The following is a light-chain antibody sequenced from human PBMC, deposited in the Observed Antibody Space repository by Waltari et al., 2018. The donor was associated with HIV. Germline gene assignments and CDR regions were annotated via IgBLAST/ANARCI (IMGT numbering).Light chain of an antibody. CDR1: SSNIGAGYN. Sequence: QSVLTQPPSVSGATGQRVTISCTGSSSNIGAGYNVHWYQQLPGTAPKLLIYGNSNRPSGVPDRFSGSKSGTSASLAITGLQAEDEADYHCQSHDSSLSGYVFGTGTKVTVL. CDR3: QSHDSSLSGYV. V-gene: IGLV1-40*01. CDR2: GNS. J-gene: IGLJ1*01.